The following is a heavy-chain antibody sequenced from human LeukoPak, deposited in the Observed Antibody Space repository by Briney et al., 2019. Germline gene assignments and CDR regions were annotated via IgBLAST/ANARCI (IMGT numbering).Heavy chain of an antibody. J-gene: IGHJ3*02. CDR1: GYTFTSYD. CDR3: ARGRIPRSRWLQPQRDAFDI. V-gene: IGHV1-8*03. D-gene: IGHD5-24*01. Sequence: ASVKVSCKASGYTFTSYDINWVRQAPGQGLEWMGWMNPNSGNTGYAQKFQGRVTITRNTSISTAYMELSSLRSEDTAVYYCARGRIPRSRWLQPQRDAFDIWGQGTMVTVSS. CDR2: MNPNSGNT.